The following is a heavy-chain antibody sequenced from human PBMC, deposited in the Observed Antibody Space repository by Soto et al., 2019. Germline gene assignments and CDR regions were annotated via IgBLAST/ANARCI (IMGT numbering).Heavy chain of an antibody. Sequence: GSLRLSCAASGFTFSTYAMNWVRQAPGKGLEWVSTISVSGDTTYYADSVKGRFTISRDNSKNTLYLQMNSLRAEDTAMYYCATRHLPYCSGGTCNPFDFWGQGALVTVSS. J-gene: IGHJ4*02. CDR3: ATRHLPYCSGGTCNPFDF. V-gene: IGHV3-23*01. CDR2: ISVSGDTT. D-gene: IGHD2-15*01. CDR1: GFTFSTYA.